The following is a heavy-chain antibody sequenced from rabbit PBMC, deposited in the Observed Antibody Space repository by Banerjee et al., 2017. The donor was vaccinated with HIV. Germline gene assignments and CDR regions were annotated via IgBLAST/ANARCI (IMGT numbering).Heavy chain of an antibody. J-gene: IGHJ4*01. V-gene: IGHV1S45*01. CDR1: GFSFSSGYY. CDR3: ARDYTAKRWYLDL. Sequence: QEQLVESGGGLVQPEGSLTLTCTASGFSFSSGYYMCWGRQAPGKGLEWIACIGVGSGSTNYANWAKGRFTISKASSTTVTLRMTSLTAADTATYFCARDYTAKRWYLDLWGPGTLVTVS. CDR2: IGVGSGST. D-gene: IGHD7-1*01.